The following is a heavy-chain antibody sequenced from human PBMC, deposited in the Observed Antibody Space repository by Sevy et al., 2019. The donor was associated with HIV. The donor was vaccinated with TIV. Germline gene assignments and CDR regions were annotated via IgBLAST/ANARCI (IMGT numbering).Heavy chain of an antibody. CDR1: GFLFRSYV. Sequence: GGSLRLSCEVSEASGFLFRSYVMNWVRQAPGKGLEWVSGITGSGDTPYYADSVKGRFTISRDNAKNSLYLQMNSLRAEDTAVYYCARVYLGDEYNPQLDIWGQGTMVTVSS. V-gene: IGHV3-21*01. CDR2: ITGSGDTP. CDR3: ARVYLGDEYNPQLDI. D-gene: IGHD3-10*01. J-gene: IGHJ3*02.